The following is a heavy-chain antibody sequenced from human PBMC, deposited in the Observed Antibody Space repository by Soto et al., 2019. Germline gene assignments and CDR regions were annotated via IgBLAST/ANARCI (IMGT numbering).Heavy chain of an antibody. CDR3: ATIAVPPAFDI. D-gene: IGHD6-19*01. CDR1: GFIFSSYG. CDR2: MSFDGSIK. J-gene: IGHJ3*02. Sequence: PGGSLRLSCAASGFIFSSYGMNWVRQAPGKGLEWVAVMSFDGSIKYYADSVKGRFTISRDNSKNTLYLQMNGLRAEDTAVYYCATIAVPPAFDIWGQGTMVTVS. V-gene: IGHV3-30*03.